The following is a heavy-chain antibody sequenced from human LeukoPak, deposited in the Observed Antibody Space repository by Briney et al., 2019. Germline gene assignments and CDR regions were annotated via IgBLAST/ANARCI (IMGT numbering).Heavy chain of an antibody. D-gene: IGHD5-24*01. J-gene: IGHJ4*02. CDR2: TSSSDSGK. CDR3: AKGGRWLQFSFDY. CDR1: GFTLSSYA. Sequence: GGSLRLSCVVSGFTLSSYAMSWVRQAPGKGLEWVAATSSSDSGKYHADSVKGRFTISRDNSKNTLYLQMNSLRAEDTAVYYCAKGGRWLQFSFDYWGQGTLVTVSS. V-gene: IGHV3-23*01.